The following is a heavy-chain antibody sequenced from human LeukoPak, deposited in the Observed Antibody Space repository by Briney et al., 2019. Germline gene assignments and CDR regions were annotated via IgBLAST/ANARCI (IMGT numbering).Heavy chain of an antibody. V-gene: IGHV3-66*01. CDR1: GFTVSSNY. J-gene: IGHJ6*02. CDR2: IYSGGST. Sequence: GGSLRLSCAASGFTVSSNYMSWVRQAPGKGLEWASVIYSGGSTYYADSVKGRFTISRDNSKNTLYLQMNSLRAEDTAVYYCAREGTTMVRGALGGMDVWGQGTTVIVSS. CDR3: AREGTTMVRGALGGMDV. D-gene: IGHD3-10*01.